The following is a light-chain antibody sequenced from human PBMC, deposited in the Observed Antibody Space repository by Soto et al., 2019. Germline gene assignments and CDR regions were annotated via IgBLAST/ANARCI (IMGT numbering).Light chain of an antibody. CDR2: AAS. V-gene: IGKV1-39*01. Sequence: DIQMTQSPSSLSASVGDRVTITCRTSQSISSYLHWYQQKPGKAPKLLIYAASTLQSGVPSRFSGSGSGTDFTLTISSLQPEDFATYYCQQSYSIPAFGQGTKVEIK. CDR3: QQSYSIPA. CDR1: QSISSY. J-gene: IGKJ1*01.